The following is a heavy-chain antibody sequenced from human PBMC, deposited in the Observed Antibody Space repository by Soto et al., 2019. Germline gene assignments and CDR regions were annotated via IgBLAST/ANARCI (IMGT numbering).Heavy chain of an antibody. V-gene: IGHV1-69*13. CDR1: RFAFSKFI. Sequence: SVKVSCKASRFAFSKFIVTCVRQAPGLVLEWVGGIIPIFGTANYAQKFQGRITITADESTSTSYMEVNNLRSEDTAVYYCAKVRYSSPMGYYYGMDVWGQGTTVTVSS. J-gene: IGHJ6*02. CDR3: AKVRYSSPMGYYYGMDV. D-gene: IGHD6-19*01. CDR2: IIPIFGTA.